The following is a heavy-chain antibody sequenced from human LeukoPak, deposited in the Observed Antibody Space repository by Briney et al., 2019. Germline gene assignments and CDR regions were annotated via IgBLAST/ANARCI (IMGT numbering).Heavy chain of an antibody. CDR1: GFTFSSYA. CDR3: AREGSGWRNFDY. V-gene: IGHV3-23*01. Sequence: GGSLRPSCAASGFTFSSYAMSWVRQAPGKGLEWVSAISGSGGSTYYADSVKGRFTISRDNSKNTLYLQMGSLRAEDMAVYYCAREGSGWRNFDYWGQGTLVTVSS. J-gene: IGHJ4*02. D-gene: IGHD6-19*01. CDR2: ISGSGGST.